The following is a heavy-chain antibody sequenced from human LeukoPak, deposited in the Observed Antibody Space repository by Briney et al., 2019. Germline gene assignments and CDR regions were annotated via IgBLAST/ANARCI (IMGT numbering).Heavy chain of an antibody. CDR2: MNPNSGNT. Sequence: GASVEVSCKASGYTFTSYDINWVRQATGQGLEWMGWMNPNSGNTGYAQKFQGRVTMTRNTSISTAYMELSSLRSEDTAVYYCARTVSRITMVRGVMNFDYWGQGTLVTVSS. CDR3: ARTVSRITMVRGVMNFDY. CDR1: GYTFTSYD. V-gene: IGHV1-8*01. J-gene: IGHJ4*02. D-gene: IGHD3-10*01.